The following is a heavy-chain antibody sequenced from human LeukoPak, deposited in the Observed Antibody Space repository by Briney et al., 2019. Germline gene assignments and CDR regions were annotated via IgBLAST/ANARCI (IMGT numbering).Heavy chain of an antibody. CDR2: IYYSGST. CDR1: GGSISSGDYY. Sequence: SETLSLTCTVSGGSISSGDYYWSWIRQPPGKGLEWIGYIYYSGSTYYNPSLKSRVSISVDTSKNQFSLKLSSVTAADTAVYYCASRDTTSYWYFDLWGRGTLVTVSS. V-gene: IGHV4-30-4*01. D-gene: IGHD4-17*01. J-gene: IGHJ2*01. CDR3: ASRDTTSYWYFDL.